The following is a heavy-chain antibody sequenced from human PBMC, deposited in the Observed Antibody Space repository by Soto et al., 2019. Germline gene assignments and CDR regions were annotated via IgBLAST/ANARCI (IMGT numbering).Heavy chain of an antibody. J-gene: IGHJ6*02. CDR1: GFTFGDYA. CDR3: TRAGAYSSGWYAYYYYGMDV. Sequence: GGSLRLSCTASGFTFGDYAMSWFRQAPGKGLEWVGFIRSKAYGGTTEYAASVKGRFTISRDDSKSIAYLQMNSLKTEDTAVYYCTRAGAYSSGWYAYYYYGMDVWGQGTTVTVSS. V-gene: IGHV3-49*03. D-gene: IGHD6-19*01. CDR2: IRSKAYGGTT.